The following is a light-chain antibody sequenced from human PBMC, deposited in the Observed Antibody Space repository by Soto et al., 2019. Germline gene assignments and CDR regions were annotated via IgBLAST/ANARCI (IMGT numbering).Light chain of an antibody. V-gene: IGKV3-11*01. J-gene: IGKJ5*01. Sequence: EIVLTHSLATLSLSPGERATLSCRASQSVKTFLVWYQQRPGQPPRLLIHDASHRAAGIPARFSGSGFGTDFTLTISSLEPEDAAVYYCQQRSNWPPITFGQGTRLETK. CDR1: QSVKTF. CDR3: QQRSNWPPIT. CDR2: DAS.